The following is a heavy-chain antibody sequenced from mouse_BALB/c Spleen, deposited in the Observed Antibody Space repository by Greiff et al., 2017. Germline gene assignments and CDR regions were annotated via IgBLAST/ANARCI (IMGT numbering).Heavy chain of an antibody. Sequence: DVKLQESGPGLVKPSQSLSLTCSVTGYSITSGYYWNWIRQFPGNKLEWMGYISYDGSNNYNPSLKNRISITRDTSKNQFFLKLNSVTTEDTATYYCAREGGYDWYFDVWGAGTTVTVSS. J-gene: IGHJ1*01. CDR2: ISYDGSN. V-gene: IGHV3-6*02. CDR1: GYSITSGYY. CDR3: AREGGYDWYFDV. D-gene: IGHD2-2*01.